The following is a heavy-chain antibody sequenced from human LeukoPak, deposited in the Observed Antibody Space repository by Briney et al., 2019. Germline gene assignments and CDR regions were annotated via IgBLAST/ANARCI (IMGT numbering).Heavy chain of an antibody. D-gene: IGHD4/OR15-4a*01. Sequence: PGGSLRLSCAASGFTFSSYAVSWVRLAPGKGLEWIGQINHSGSTNYNPSLKSRVTISVDTSKNQFSLKLTSVTVADTAMYYCARGRTNRRVMVDFFDYWGQGTLVTVSS. CDR3: ARGRTNRRVMVDFFDY. CDR2: INHSGST. CDR1: GFTFSSYA. V-gene: IGHV4-34*01. J-gene: IGHJ4*02.